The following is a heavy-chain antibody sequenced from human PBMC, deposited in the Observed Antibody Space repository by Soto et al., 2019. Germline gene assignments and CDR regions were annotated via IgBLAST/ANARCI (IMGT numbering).Heavy chain of an antibody. D-gene: IGHD3-9*01. CDR2: IKSKTDGGTT. CDR1: GFTFSNAW. CDR3: TTVQLRYFDWLRAYYMGV. V-gene: IGHV3-15*01. J-gene: IGHJ6*03. Sequence: GGSLSLSCAASGFTFSNAWMSWVRQAPGKGLEWVGRIKSKTDGGTTDYAAPVKGRFTISRDDSKNTLYLQMNSLKTEDTAVYYCTTVQLRYFDWLRAYYMGVWGKGTTVTVSS.